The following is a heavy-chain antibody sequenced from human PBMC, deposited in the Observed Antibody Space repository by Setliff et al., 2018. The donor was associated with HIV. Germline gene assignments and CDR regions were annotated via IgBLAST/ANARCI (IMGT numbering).Heavy chain of an antibody. V-gene: IGHV4-39*01. CDR2: IYYSGST. Sequence: SETLSLTCTVSAGSISSSSYYWGWIRQPPGKGLEWIGSIYYSGSTNDNPSLKRRVTISVDTAKNQFSLKLRSVTVADTATYYCARATSPRPMIRGGWFDPWGQGILVTVSS. CDR1: AGSISSSSYY. CDR3: ARATSPRPMIRGGWFDP. D-gene: IGHD3-22*01. J-gene: IGHJ5*02.